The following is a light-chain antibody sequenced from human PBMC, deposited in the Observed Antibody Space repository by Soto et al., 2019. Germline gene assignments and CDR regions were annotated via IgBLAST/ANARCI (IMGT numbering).Light chain of an antibody. CDR3: QQRSNWPPIT. Sequence: EIVMTQSPATLSVSPGERATLSCRSSQSISNYLAWYQQKPGQPPRLLIYDASNRAAGIPARFSGSGSGTDFTLTISSLEPEDFAVYYCQQRSNWPPITFGQGTRLEI. CDR1: QSISNY. J-gene: IGKJ5*01. V-gene: IGKV3-11*01. CDR2: DAS.